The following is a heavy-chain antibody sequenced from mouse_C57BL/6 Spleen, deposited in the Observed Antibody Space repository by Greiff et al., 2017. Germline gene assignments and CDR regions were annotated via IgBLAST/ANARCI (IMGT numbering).Heavy chain of an antibody. D-gene: IGHD2-4*01. Sequence: VQLQQPGAELVKPGASVKLSCKASGYTFTSYWMHWVKQRPGRGLEWIGRIDPNSGGTKYTEKFKSKATLTVDKPSSTAYMQLSSLTSEDSAVYYCARYYDYDDWFAYWGQGTLVTVSA. CDR2: IDPNSGGT. CDR1: GYTFTSYW. J-gene: IGHJ3*01. CDR3: ARYYDYDDWFAY. V-gene: IGHV1-72*01.